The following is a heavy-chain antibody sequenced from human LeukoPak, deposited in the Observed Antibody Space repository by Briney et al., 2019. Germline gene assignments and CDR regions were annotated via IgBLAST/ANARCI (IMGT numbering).Heavy chain of an antibody. CDR3: ARGHSSSSPPKY. Sequence: SETLSLTCTVSGGSISSYYWSWIRQPPGKGLEWIGYIYYGGSTNYNPSLKSRVTISVDTSKNQFSLRLSSVTAADTAVYYCARGHSSSSPPKYWGQGTLVTVSS. D-gene: IGHD6-6*01. CDR2: IYYGGST. J-gene: IGHJ4*02. CDR1: GGSISSYY. V-gene: IGHV4-59*01.